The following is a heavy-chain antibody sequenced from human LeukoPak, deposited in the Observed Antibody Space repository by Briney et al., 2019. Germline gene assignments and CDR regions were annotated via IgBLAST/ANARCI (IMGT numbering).Heavy chain of an antibody. CDR1: GDSISSYY. Sequence: PSETLSLTCTVSGDSISSYYWSWIRQPAGKGLEWIGRIFASGSTNYNPSLMSRVTMSVDTSKNQFSLKLTSVTAADTAVYYCAREYSSSSGKNAFDIWGQGTMVTVSS. J-gene: IGHJ3*02. CDR3: AREYSSSSGKNAFDI. D-gene: IGHD6-6*01. CDR2: IFASGST. V-gene: IGHV4-4*07.